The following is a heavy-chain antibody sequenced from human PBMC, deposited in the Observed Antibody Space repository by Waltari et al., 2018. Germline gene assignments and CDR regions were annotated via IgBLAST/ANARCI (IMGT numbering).Heavy chain of an antibody. CDR2: IRSRFKDDEP. J-gene: IGHJ4*02. D-gene: IGHD7-27*01. CDR3: IRPFEMGID. Sequence: EVQMVESGGALVQPGGSLNLSCAASGLLLSAYAIHWARQDSGKGLEGVGRIRSRFKDDEPAYAESAQGRFTISRDDSKNTAYLEMNSLKTDDTAVYYCIRPFEMGIDWGQGTQVTVSS. CDR1: GLLLSAYA. V-gene: IGHV3-73*01.